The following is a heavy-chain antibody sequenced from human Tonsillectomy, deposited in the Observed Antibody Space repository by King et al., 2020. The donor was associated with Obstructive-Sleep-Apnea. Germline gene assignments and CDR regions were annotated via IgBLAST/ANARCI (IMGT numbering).Heavy chain of an antibody. CDR3: AKVSAWSGSGSYYQNDY. CDR2: IRYDGSNK. J-gene: IGHJ4*02. V-gene: IGHV3-30*02. Sequence: VQLVESGGGVVQPGRSLRLSCAASGFTFSSYGMHWVRQAPGKGLEWVAFIRYDGSNKYYADSVKGRFTISRDNSKNTLYLQMNSLRAEDTAVYYCAKVSAWSGSGSYYQNDYWGQGTLVTVSS. D-gene: IGHD3-10*01. CDR1: GFTFSSYG.